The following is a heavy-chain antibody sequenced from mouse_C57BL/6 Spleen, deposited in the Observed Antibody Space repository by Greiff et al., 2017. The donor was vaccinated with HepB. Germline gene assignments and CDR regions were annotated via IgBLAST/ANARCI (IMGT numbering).Heavy chain of an antibody. CDR2: INPSSGYT. CDR3: ARDDYFDY. Sequence: VQLQQSGAELARPGASVKMSCKASGYTFTSYTMHWVKQRPGQGLEWIGYINPSSGYTKYNQKFKDKATLTADKSSSTAYMKLSSLTSEDSAVYYCARDDYFDYWGQGTTLTVSS. J-gene: IGHJ2*01. CDR1: GYTFTSYT. V-gene: IGHV1-4*01.